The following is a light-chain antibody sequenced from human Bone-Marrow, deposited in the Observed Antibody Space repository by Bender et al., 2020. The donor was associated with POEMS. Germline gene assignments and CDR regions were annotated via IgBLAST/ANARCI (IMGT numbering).Light chain of an antibody. CDR2: RNN. CDR3: AAWDDSLSGWV. CDR1: SSNTISDY. Sequence: QSVVTQPPSASGNPGQMVAISCSGSSSNTISDYIYWYQQDPGTAPKLLIFRNNQRPSGVPARFSGSKSGTSIYLAISGVRSEDEADYFCAAWDDSLSGWVFGGGTRLTVL. V-gene: IGLV1-47*01. J-gene: IGLJ3*02.